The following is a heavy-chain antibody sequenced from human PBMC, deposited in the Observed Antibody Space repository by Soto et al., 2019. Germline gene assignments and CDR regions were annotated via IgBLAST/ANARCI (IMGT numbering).Heavy chain of an antibody. CDR2: MNPNSGNT. D-gene: IGHD3-3*01. Sequence: ASVKVSCKASGYTFTSYDINWVRQATGQGLEWMGWMNPNSGNTGYAQKFQGRVTMTRNTSISTAYMELSSLRSEDTAVYYCARHRYYDFWSGYLYYYYCMDVWGQGTTVTVSS. J-gene: IGHJ6*02. CDR3: ARHRYYDFWSGYLYYYYCMDV. V-gene: IGHV1-8*01. CDR1: GYTFTSYD.